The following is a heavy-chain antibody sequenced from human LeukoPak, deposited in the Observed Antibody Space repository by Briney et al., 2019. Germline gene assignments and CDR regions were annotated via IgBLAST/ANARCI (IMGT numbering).Heavy chain of an antibody. CDR1: GYSFTSYW. Sequence: GESLKISCKGSGYSFTSYWIGWVRQMPGKGLEWMGIIYPGDSDTRYSPSFQGQVTISADKSISTAYLQWSGLKASDTAMYYCARWAGSYGHTYYFDYWGQGTLVTVSS. D-gene: IGHD5-18*01. J-gene: IGHJ4*02. CDR2: IYPGDSDT. CDR3: ARWAGSYGHTYYFDY. V-gene: IGHV5-51*01.